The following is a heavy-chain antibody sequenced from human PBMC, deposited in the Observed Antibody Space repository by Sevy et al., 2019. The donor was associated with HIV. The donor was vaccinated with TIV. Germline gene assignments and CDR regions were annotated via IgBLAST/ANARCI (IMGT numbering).Heavy chain of an antibody. CDR3: AKVLFYYDSSGHYYFEY. D-gene: IGHD3-22*01. CDR2: IGGSGGST. CDR1: GFTFNNYA. J-gene: IGHJ4*02. Sequence: GESLKISCAASGFTFNNYAMSWVRQAPGKGLEWVSGIGGSGGSTDYADSVKGRFTISRDNSKNTLYLQMNSLRAEDTAVYYCAKVLFYYDSSGHYYFEYWGQGALVTVSS. V-gene: IGHV3-23*01.